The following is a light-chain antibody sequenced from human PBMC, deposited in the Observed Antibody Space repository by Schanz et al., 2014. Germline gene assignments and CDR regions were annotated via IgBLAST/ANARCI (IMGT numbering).Light chain of an antibody. J-gene: IGLJ2*01. CDR3: SSYATTNTPV. V-gene: IGLV2-14*01. CDR1: SSDVGGYNY. CDR2: DAS. Sequence: QSALTQPASVSGSPGQSITISCTGTSSDVGGYNYVSWYQQHPGKAPKLMIYDASNRPSGVSNRFSGSKSAYTASLTISGLQAEDEADYYCSSYATTNTPVFGGGTKLTVL.